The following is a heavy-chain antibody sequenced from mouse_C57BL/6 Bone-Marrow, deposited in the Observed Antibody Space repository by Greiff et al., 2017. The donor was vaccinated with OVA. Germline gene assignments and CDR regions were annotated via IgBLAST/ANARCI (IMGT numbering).Heavy chain of an antibody. D-gene: IGHD1-1*01. CDR2: ISSGGSYT. V-gene: IGHV5-6*01. J-gene: IGHJ2*01. CDR1: GFTFSSYG. CDR3: ARQNGSRFDY. Sequence: EVKLMESGGDLVKPGGSLKLSCAASGFTFSSYGMSWVRQTPDKRLEWVATISSGGSYTYYPDSVKGRVTISRDNAKNTLYLQMISLTSEDTAMYYCARQNGSRFDYWGQGTTLTVSS.